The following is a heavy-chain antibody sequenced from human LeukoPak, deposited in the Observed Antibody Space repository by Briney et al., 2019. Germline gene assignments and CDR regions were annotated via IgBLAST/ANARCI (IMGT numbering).Heavy chain of an antibody. Sequence: GGSLRLSCAASGFSFKDTGMHWVRQAPGKSPEWLTIIWYDGITKYYAAYVKGRFTISRDNSKNTLYLQMNSLRAEDTAVYYCARDHNRVGPFDYWGQGTLVTVSS. V-gene: IGHV3-33*01. J-gene: IGHJ4*02. CDR1: GFSFKDTG. D-gene: IGHD1-26*01. CDR2: IWYDGITK. CDR3: ARDHNRVGPFDY.